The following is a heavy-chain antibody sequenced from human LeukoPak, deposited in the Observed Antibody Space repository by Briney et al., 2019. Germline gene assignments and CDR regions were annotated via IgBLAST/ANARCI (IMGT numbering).Heavy chain of an antibody. V-gene: IGHV3-23*01. CDR2: ISGSGAST. J-gene: IGHJ4*02. CDR3: ARSSRIQLWPEDY. D-gene: IGHD5-18*01. CDR1: GFTFSSYV. Sequence: PGGSLRLSCAASGFTFSSYVMTWVRQAPGKGLEWVAAISGSGASTFYADSVKGRFTFSRDNSKNTLYLQMNSLRAEDTAVYYCARSSRIQLWPEDYWGQGTLVTVSS.